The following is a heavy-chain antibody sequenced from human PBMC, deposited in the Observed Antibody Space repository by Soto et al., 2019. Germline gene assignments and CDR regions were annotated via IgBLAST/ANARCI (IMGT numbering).Heavy chain of an antibody. CDR1: GGSFSSYA. V-gene: IGHV1-69*13. J-gene: IGHJ6*02. CDR3: ASSSWSAYYYGMDV. Sequence: SVKVSCKASGGSFSSYAISWVRQAPGQGLEWMGGIIPIFGTANYAQKFQGRVTITADESTSTAYMELSSLRSEDTAVYYCASSSWSAYYYGMDVWGQGTTDTVS. D-gene: IGHD6-13*01. CDR2: IIPIFGTA.